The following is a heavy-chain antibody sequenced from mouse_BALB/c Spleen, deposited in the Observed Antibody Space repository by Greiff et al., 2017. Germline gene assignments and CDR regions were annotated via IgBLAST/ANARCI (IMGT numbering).Heavy chain of an antibody. V-gene: IGHV1S135*01. CDR3: AQEEVLGHYAMDY. Sequence: VQLQQSGPELVKPGASVKVSCKASGYAFTSYNMYWVKQSHGKSLEWIGYIDPYNGGTSYNQKFKGKATLTVDKSSSTAYMHLNSLTSEDPAVYYCAQEEVLGHYAMDYWGQGTSVTVSS. CDR1: GYAFTSYN. J-gene: IGHJ4*01. D-gene: IGHD4-1*01. CDR2: IDPYNGGT.